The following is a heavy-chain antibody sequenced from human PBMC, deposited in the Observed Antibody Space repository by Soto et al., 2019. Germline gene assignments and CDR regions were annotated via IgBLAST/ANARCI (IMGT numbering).Heavy chain of an antibody. J-gene: IGHJ4*02. Sequence: QVQLQESGPGLVKPSETLSLTCAVSGDSVSNDNYYWSWIRQPPGKGLEWIGYIYYSGTTNYNSYLKSRLGLSVDMSKNQFSLRLASVTAADTAVYFCARSQRGRTAFTFDYWGQGALVTVSS. CDR1: GDSVSNDNYY. CDR2: IYYSGTT. D-gene: IGHD3-16*01. V-gene: IGHV4-61*01. CDR3: ARSQRGRTAFTFDY.